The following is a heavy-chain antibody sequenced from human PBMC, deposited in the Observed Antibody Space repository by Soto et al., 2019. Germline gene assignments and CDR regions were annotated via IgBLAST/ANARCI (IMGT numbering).Heavy chain of an antibody. V-gene: IGHV3-23*01. CDR3: AKEYEYSSGWERIDY. CDR1: GFTFSSYA. J-gene: IGHJ4*02. D-gene: IGHD6-19*01. Sequence: EVQLLESGGGLVQSGGSLRLSCAASGFTFSSYAMSWVRQAPGKGLEWVSAISGSGISTYYADSVKGRFTISRDNSKNTLYLQMNSLRADDTAVYYCAKEYEYSSGWERIDYWGQGTLVTVSS. CDR2: ISGSGIST.